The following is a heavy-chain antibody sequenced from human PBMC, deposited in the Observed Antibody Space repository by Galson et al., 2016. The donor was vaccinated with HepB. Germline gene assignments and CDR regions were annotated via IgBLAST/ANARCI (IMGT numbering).Heavy chain of an antibody. CDR2: IYSKGKT. Sequence: TLSLTCTVSGDSISSYDWSWIRQPPGKGLEWIGYIYSKGKTNYNPSLKSRVTISRDTSKNQFSLSLTSVTAADTAVYYCTTYLVGHGGTGYWGQGTLVTVAS. V-gene: IGHV4-59*01. J-gene: IGHJ4*02. D-gene: IGHD3-16*01. CDR1: GDSISSYD. CDR3: TTYLVGHGGTGY.